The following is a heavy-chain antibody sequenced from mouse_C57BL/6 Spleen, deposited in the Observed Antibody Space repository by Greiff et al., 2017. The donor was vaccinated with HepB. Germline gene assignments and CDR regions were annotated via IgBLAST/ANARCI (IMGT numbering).Heavy chain of an antibody. Sequence: QVTLKVSGPGILQSSQTLSLTCSFSGFSLCTSGMGVSWIRQPSGKGLEWLAHIYWDDDKRHNPSLKSRLTISKDTSRNQVFLKITSVDTADTATYYCARRDYYGSSYGYFDVWGTGTTVTVSS. CDR1: GFSLCTSGMG. CDR3: ARRDYYGSSYGYFDV. J-gene: IGHJ1*03. D-gene: IGHD1-1*01. V-gene: IGHV8-12*01. CDR2: IYWDDDK.